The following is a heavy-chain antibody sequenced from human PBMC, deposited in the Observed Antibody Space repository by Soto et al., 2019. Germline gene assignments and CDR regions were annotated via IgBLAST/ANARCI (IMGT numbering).Heavy chain of an antibody. J-gene: IGHJ6*02. Sequence: SETLSLTCTVPGGSISSGDYYWSWIRQPPGKGLEWIGYIYYSGNTYYNPSLKSRVTISVDTSKNQFSLKLSSVTAADTAVYYCARVPFYCSGGSCYSGDYYYYGMDVWGQGTTVTVSS. V-gene: IGHV4-30-4*02. D-gene: IGHD2-15*01. CDR1: GGSISSGDYY. CDR3: ARVPFYCSGGSCYSGDYYYYGMDV. CDR2: IYYSGNT.